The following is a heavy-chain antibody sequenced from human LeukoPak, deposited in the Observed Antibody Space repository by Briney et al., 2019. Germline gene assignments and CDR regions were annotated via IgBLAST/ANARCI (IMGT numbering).Heavy chain of an antibody. CDR3: ARPTGTPNPDAFDI. D-gene: IGHD1-1*01. J-gene: IGHJ3*02. CDR2: IYYSGST. CDR1: GGSISNYY. Sequence: SETLSLTCTVSGGSISNYYWSWIRQPPGKGLEWIGYIYYSGSTNYNPSLRSRVTISVDTSKNQFSLKLSSVTAADTAVYYCARPTGTPNPDAFDIWGQGTMVTVSS. V-gene: IGHV4-59*01.